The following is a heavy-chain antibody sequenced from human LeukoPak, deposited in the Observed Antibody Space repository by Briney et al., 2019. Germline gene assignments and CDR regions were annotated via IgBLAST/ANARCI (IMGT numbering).Heavy chain of an antibody. D-gene: IGHD3-16*02. Sequence: GGTLRLSCADSGFTFSGYGMTWVRQAPGKGLEWVSAISGSGSGGSTYYADSVKGRFTISRDNSKNTVYMQMNSVRGEDPAVYYCAKYLIIVYWGQGTLVSVSS. J-gene: IGHJ4*02. CDR3: AKYLIIVY. V-gene: IGHV3-23*01. CDR1: GFTFSGYG. CDR2: ISGSGSGGST.